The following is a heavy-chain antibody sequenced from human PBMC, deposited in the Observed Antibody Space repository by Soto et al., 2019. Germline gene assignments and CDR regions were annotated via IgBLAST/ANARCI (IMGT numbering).Heavy chain of an antibody. CDR1: GGTFSDLA. CDR2: IIPLFGTT. Sequence: QVHLVQSGAEVKKPESSVKVSCKTSGGTFSDLAFSWVRQAPRQGLEWVGGIIPLFGTTNYAREFQGRVSISAYESSNTVYLELRSLRSEDTAVYYCASERVAEMATGGYFDNGGQGTLVTVSS. CDR3: ASERVAEMATGGYFDN. V-gene: IGHV1-69*01. J-gene: IGHJ4*02. D-gene: IGHD5-12*01.